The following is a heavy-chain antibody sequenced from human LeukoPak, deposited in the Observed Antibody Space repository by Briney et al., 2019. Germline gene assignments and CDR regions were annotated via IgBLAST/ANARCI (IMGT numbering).Heavy chain of an antibody. CDR1: GFTFSSYG. CDR2: ISYDGSNK. J-gene: IGHJ4*02. CDR3: ARGVVMPY. Sequence: GGSLRLSCSASGFTFSSYGMHWVRQAPGKGLEWVAVISYDGSNKYYADSVKGRFTISRDNSKNTLYLQMNSLRAEDTAVYYCARGVVMPYWGQGTLVTVSS. V-gene: IGHV3-30*03. D-gene: IGHD3-3*01.